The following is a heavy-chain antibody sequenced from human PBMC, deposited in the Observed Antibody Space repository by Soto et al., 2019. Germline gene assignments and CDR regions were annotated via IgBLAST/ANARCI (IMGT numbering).Heavy chain of an antibody. V-gene: IGHV4-38-2*01. CDR1: NYSISGGYY. CDR2: ILHTGST. D-gene: IGHD2-15*01. J-gene: IGHJ4*02. Sequence: SETLSLTCAVSNYSISGGYYWGWIRQPPEKGLEYIGSILHTGSTYYNPPLKSRVIISVDTSKNQFSLRLNSVTAADTAVYFCARVEAAKFFAHWGQGTLVTVSS. CDR3: ARVEAAKFFAH.